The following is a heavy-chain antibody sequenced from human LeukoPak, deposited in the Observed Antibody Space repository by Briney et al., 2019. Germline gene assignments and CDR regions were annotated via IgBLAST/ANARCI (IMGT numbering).Heavy chain of an antibody. CDR1: GYIFTSYW. D-gene: IGHD6-13*01. CDR3: ARQGESSSWP. Sequence: GESLEISCQGSGYIFTSYWIGWVRPVPGKGLEWMGIIYPGDSDTRYSPSFQGQVTISADKSISTAYLQWSSLKASDTAMYYCARQGESSSWPWGQGTLVTVSS. CDR2: IYPGDSDT. V-gene: IGHV5-51*01. J-gene: IGHJ5*02.